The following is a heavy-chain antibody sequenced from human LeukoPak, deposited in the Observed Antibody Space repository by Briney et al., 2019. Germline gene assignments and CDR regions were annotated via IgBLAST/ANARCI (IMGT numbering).Heavy chain of an antibody. CDR2: IYYSGST. CDR1: GGSVNSGSYY. J-gene: IGHJ4*02. Sequence: SETLSLTCTVSGGSVNSGSYYWNWIRQPPGKGLEWIGYIYYSGSTNYNPSLKGRVTISVDTSKNQFSLKLSSVTAADTAVYYCARAAYSGSYHSDYWGQGTLVTVSS. D-gene: IGHD1-26*01. CDR3: ARAAYSGSYHSDY. V-gene: IGHV4-61*01.